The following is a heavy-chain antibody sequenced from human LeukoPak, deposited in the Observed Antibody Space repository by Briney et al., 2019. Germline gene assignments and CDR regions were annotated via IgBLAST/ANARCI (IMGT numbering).Heavy chain of an antibody. D-gene: IGHD3-10*01. J-gene: IGHJ6*02. CDR2: ISSSSSYI. V-gene: IGHV3-21*01. CDR1: GFTFSSYS. CDR3: ARVPLWFGKPQSYYYYGMDV. Sequence: GGSLRLSCAASGFTFSSYSMNWVRQAPGKGLEWVSSISSSSSYIYYADSVKGRFTISRDNSKNTLYLQMNSLRAEDTAVYYCARVPLWFGKPQSYYYYGMDVWGQGTTVTVSS.